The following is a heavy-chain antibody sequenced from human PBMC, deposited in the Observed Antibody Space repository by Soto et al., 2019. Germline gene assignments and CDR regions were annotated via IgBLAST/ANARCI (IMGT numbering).Heavy chain of an antibody. V-gene: IGHV1-8*01. D-gene: IGHD4-4*01. J-gene: IGHJ6*02. CDR2: MNPNSGNT. CDR3: ARHISNFRYYYYAIDV. CDR1: GYSMSGYV. Sequence: APMKRSRKASGYSMSGYVISCRLQATGQGLEWMGWMNPNSGNTGYAQKFQGRVTMTRNTSISTAYMELSSLRSEDTAVYYCARHISNFRYYYYAIDVRGQATTVTVYS.